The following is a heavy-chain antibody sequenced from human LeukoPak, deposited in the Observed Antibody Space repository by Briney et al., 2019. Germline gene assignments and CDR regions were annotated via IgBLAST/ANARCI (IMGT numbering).Heavy chain of an antibody. D-gene: IGHD6-13*01. V-gene: IGHV4-59*01. Sequence: KPSPTLSLTCTVSGDSISSYYWSWIRQPPGKGLEWVGYIYHSGSTNYNPSLKSRVTISADTSKDQFSLKLASVTAADTAVYYCATGYSSTWYYFDYWGQGTLVTVSS. CDR1: GDSISSYY. CDR3: ATGYSSTWYYFDY. CDR2: IYHSGST. J-gene: IGHJ4*02.